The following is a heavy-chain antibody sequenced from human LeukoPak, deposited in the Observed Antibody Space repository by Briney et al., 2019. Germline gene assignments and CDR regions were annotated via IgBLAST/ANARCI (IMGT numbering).Heavy chain of an antibody. Sequence: SESLALTCAVSGVSVSSSNSYWGWIRQPPGKGLEWIGSIYYSGNTYYNASLKSQVSISIDTSKNQFSLKLTSVTAADTAVYYCARQTGSGLFILPGGQGTLVTVSS. CDR1: GVSVSSSNSY. J-gene: IGHJ4*02. V-gene: IGHV4-39*01. D-gene: IGHD3/OR15-3a*01. CDR3: ARQTGSGLFILP. CDR2: IYYSGNT.